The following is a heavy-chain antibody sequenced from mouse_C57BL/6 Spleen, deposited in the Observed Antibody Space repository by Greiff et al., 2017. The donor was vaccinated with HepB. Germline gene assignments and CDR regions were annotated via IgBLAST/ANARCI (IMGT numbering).Heavy chain of an antibody. V-gene: IGHV5-17*01. CDR2: ISSGSSTI. CDR3: AILREEDY. Sequence: EVMLVESGGGLVKPGGSLKLSCAASGFTFSDYGMHWVRQAPEQGLEWVAYISSGSSTIYYADTVKGRFTISRDNAKNTLFLQMTSLRSEDTAMYYCAILREEDYWGQGTTLTVSS. CDR1: GFTFSDYG. J-gene: IGHJ2*01. D-gene: IGHD1-1*01.